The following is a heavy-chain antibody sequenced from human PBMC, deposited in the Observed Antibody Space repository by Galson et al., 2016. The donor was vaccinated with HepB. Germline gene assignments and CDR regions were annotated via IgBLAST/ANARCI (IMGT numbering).Heavy chain of an antibody. Sequence: SLRLSCAASGFTFSIYDMTWVRQAPGKGLEWVSYITSGSSTIYYADSVKGRFTISRDNAKNSLYLQMNSLRAEDTAVYYCARVRLPYSSGGYYFDYWGQGTLVTVSS. J-gene: IGHJ4*02. CDR2: ITSGSSTI. CDR1: GFTFSIYD. D-gene: IGHD6-19*01. V-gene: IGHV3-48*01. CDR3: ARVRLPYSSGGYYFDY.